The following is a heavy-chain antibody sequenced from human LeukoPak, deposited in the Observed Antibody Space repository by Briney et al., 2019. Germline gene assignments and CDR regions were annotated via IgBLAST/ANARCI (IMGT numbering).Heavy chain of an antibody. CDR2: ISYDGSNK. D-gene: IGHD6-19*01. CDR3: ARGVMEWLVRGSFDY. J-gene: IGHJ4*02. V-gene: IGHV3-30*04. CDR1: GFTFSSYA. Sequence: GGSLRLSCAASGFTFSSYAMHWVRQAPGKGLEWVAVISYDGSNKYYADSVKDRFTISRDNSKNTLYLQMNSLRAEDTAVYYCARGVMEWLVRGSFDYWGQGTLVTVSS.